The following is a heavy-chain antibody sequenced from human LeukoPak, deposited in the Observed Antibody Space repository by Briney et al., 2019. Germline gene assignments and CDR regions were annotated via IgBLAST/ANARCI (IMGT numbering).Heavy chain of an antibody. CDR1: GYTFTGYY. Sequence: GASVKVSCKASGYTFTGYYMHWVRQAPGQGLEWMGIINPSGGSTSYAQKFQGRVTMTRDMSTSTVYMELSSLRSEDTAVYYCAREFKDYGDYVKWFDPWGQGTLVTVSS. CDR2: INPSGGST. V-gene: IGHV1-46*01. CDR3: AREFKDYGDYVKWFDP. D-gene: IGHD4-17*01. J-gene: IGHJ5*02.